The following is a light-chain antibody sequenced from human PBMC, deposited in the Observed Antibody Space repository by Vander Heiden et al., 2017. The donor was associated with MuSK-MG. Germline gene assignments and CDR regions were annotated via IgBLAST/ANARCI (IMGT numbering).Light chain of an antibody. Sequence: DIVLTQSPATLSLSRGARVTLSCSACQSVTSSYLAWYQQKPGLAPRLINDDANSRAAGIAGRSSSRGSGKDFTITISRLEQEDCAVYYCQKDGSSPRTFGQGTKVEIK. J-gene: IGKJ1*01. CDR3: QKDGSSPRT. CDR2: DAN. V-gene: IGKV3D-20*01. CDR1: QSVTSSY.